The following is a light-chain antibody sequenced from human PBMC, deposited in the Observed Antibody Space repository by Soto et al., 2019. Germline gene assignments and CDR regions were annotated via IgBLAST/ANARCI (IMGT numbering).Light chain of an antibody. J-gene: IGKJ1*01. CDR1: QSISSW. CDR3: QQYNSYSRT. CDR2: DAS. Sequence: DIQMTQSPSTLSASVGDRVTITCRASQSISSWLAWYQQKPGKAPKLLIYDASSLESGVPSRFSGSGSGTEFTLTINSLQPDDFPTYYCQQYNSYSRTFGQGTKVEIK. V-gene: IGKV1-5*01.